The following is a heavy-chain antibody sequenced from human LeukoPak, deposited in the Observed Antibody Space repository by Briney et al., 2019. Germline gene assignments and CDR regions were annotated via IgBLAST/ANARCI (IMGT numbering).Heavy chain of an antibody. CDR3: ARLTIVVVPAAMRRHYYYYMDV. V-gene: IGHV3-7*01. J-gene: IGHJ6*03. CDR2: IKQDGSGK. CDR1: GFTFSSHW. D-gene: IGHD2-2*01. Sequence: PGGSLRLSCAASGFTFSSHWMRWVRQAPGKGREWVAKIKQDGSGKYYGDSVKGRFTTARDNDKNSMYLQMNSLRAEDTAVYYCARLTIVVVPAAMRRHYYYYMDVWGKGTTVTVSS.